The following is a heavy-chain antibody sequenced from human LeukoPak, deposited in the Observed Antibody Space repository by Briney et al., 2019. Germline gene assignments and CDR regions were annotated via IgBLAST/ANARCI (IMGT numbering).Heavy chain of an antibody. D-gene: IGHD1-20*01. V-gene: IGHV3-21*01. CDR2: VSSSSSYI. Sequence: GGSLRLSCATSGFSFSTYNMNWVRQAPGKGLEWVSSVSSSSSYIYYSDSVKGRFTISRDNAKNSLFLQMNSLRAEDTAVYFCVRDRGGGNWLDYWGQGTLVTVSS. CDR3: VRDRGGGNWLDY. CDR1: GFSFSTYN. J-gene: IGHJ4*02.